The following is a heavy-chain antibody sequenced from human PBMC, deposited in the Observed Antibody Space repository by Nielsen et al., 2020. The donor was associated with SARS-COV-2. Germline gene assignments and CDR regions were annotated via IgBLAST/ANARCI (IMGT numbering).Heavy chain of an antibody. CDR3: AREQWLLRTDAFNI. CDR2: IWYDGSNK. D-gene: IGHD3-22*01. Sequence: GEPLKISCAASGFTFSSYGMHWVRQAPGKGLEWVAVIWYDGSNKYYADSVKGRFTISRDNSKNTLYLQMNSLRAEDTAVYYCAREQWLLRTDAFNIWGQGTMVTVSS. J-gene: IGHJ3*02. V-gene: IGHV3-33*08. CDR1: GFTFSSYG.